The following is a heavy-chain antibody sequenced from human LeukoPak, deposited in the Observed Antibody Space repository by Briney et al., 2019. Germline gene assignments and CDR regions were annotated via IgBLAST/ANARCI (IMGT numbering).Heavy chain of an antibody. CDR3: ASYYYGRGFDY. J-gene: IGHJ4*02. V-gene: IGHV4-30-2*01. Sequence: PSQTLSLTCAVSGGSISSGGYSWSWIRQPPGKGLEWIGYIYHSGSTYYNPSLKSRVTISVDRSKNQFSLKLSSVTAADTAVYYCASYYYGRGFDYWGQGILVTVSS. CDR1: GGSISSGGYS. CDR2: IYHSGST. D-gene: IGHD3-10*02.